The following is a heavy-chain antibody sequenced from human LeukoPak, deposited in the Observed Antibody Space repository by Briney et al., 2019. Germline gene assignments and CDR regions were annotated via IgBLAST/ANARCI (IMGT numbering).Heavy chain of an antibody. D-gene: IGHD1-26*01. Sequence: GASVKVSCNASGYTFTNFDINWVRQATGQGLEWVGRMSPNTGKTDYARKFQGRLIITRDTSINTVYMELNTLRSDDTAVYYCARWYVSLAGATKRRYYYYMDVWGKGTTVTVSS. J-gene: IGHJ6*03. V-gene: IGHV1-8*03. CDR3: ARWYVSLAGATKRRYYYYMDV. CDR2: MSPNTGKT. CDR1: GYTFTNFD.